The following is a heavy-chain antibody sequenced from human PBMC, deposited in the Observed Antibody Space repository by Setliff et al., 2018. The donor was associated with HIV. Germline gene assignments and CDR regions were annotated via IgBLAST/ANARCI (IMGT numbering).Heavy chain of an antibody. CDR1: GGTFDTYA. J-gene: IGHJ6*03. Sequence: GASVKVSCKISGGTFDTYAISGVRQAPGQGLQWMGGIIPLFGTADYAQQFQGRVTITTDESTSTAYLELISLRSEDTGVYYCATDEGRGNIGGNYYYYMAVWGKGTTVTVSS. CDR2: IIPLFGTA. D-gene: IGHD1-1*01. V-gene: IGHV1-69*05. CDR3: ATDEGRGNIGGNYYYYMAV.